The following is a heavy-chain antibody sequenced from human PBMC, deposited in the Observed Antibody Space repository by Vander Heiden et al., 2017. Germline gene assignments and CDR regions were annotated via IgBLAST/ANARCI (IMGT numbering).Heavy chain of an antibody. V-gene: IGHV1-2*02. D-gene: IGHD6-6*01. CDR1: GYTFPGHY. CDR3: ARSSIAARLFFDY. J-gene: IGHJ4*02. CDR2: INPNSGGT. Sequence: QVQLVQSGAEVKKPGASVKVSCKASGYTFPGHYMHWVRQAPGQGLEWMGWINPNSGGTNYAQKFQGRVTMTRDTSISTAYMELSRLRSDDTAVYYCARSSIAARLFFDYWGQGTLVTVSS.